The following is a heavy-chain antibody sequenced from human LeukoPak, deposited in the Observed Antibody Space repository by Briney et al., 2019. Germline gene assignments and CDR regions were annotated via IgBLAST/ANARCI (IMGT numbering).Heavy chain of an antibody. J-gene: IGHJ4*02. V-gene: IGHV3-74*01. D-gene: IGHD4/OR15-4a*01. CDR2: INDDGRST. CDR3: ARRAGAYSHPYDY. CDR1: GFTFSTYW. Sequence: PGGSLRLSCAASGFTFSTYWMHWVRQAPGKGLVWVSRINDDGRSTSYADSVKGRFTISRDNSKNTLYLQMNSLRAEDTAVYYCARRAGAYSHPYDYWGQGTLVTVSS.